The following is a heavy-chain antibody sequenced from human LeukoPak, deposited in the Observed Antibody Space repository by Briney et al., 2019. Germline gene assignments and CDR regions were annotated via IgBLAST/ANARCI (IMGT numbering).Heavy chain of an antibody. CDR1: GGTFSSYA. Sequence: SVKVSCKASGGTFSSYAISRVRQAPGQGLEWMGGIIPIFGTANYAQKFQGRVTITTDESTSTAYMELSSLRSEDTAVYYCAWGKYCSGGSCYGPKWNYFDYWGQGTLVTVSS. CDR3: AWGKYCSGGSCYGPKWNYFDY. CDR2: IIPIFGTA. D-gene: IGHD2-15*01. V-gene: IGHV1-69*05. J-gene: IGHJ4*02.